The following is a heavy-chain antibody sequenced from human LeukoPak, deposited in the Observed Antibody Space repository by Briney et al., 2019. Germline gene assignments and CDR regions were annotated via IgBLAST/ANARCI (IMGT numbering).Heavy chain of an antibody. CDR2: IIPILGIA. CDR3: ARDVKEWLVHYFDY. J-gene: IGHJ4*02. D-gene: IGHD6-19*01. Sequence: SVKVSCKASGGTFSSYAISWVRQAPGQGLEWMGRIIPILGIANYAQKFQGRVTITADKSTSTAYMELSSLRSEDTAVYYCARDVKEWLVHYFDYWGQGTLVTVSS. CDR1: GGTFSSYA. V-gene: IGHV1-69*04.